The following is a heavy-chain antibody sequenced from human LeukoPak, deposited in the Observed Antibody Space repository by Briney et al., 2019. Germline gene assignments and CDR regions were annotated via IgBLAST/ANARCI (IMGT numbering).Heavy chain of an antibody. J-gene: IGHJ5*02. D-gene: IGHD5-18*01. CDR1: GFTFSDSY. CDR2: ISGSSSFT. Sequence: GGSLRLSCAASGFTFSDSYMSWIRQAPGKGLEWISYISGSSSFTSYTGSVKGRFTISRDNAKNSLYLQMNSLAVEDTAVYYCARDPRGYSYSYLDHWGLGTLVTVSS. V-gene: IGHV3-11*06. CDR3: ARDPRGYSYSYLDH.